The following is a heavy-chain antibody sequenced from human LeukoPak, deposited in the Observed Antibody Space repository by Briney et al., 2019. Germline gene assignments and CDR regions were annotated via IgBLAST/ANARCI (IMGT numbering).Heavy chain of an antibody. CDR2: IIPIFGTA. J-gene: IGHJ3*02. V-gene: IGHV1-69*05. CDR3: ASSVDGGHDAFDI. CDR1: GGTFSSYA. D-gene: IGHD4-23*01. Sequence: GSSVKVSCKASGGTFSSYAISWVRQAPGQGLEWMGGIIPIFGTANYAQKFQGRVTITTDESTSTAYVELSSLRSEDTAVYYCASSVDGGHDAFDIWGQGTMVTVSS.